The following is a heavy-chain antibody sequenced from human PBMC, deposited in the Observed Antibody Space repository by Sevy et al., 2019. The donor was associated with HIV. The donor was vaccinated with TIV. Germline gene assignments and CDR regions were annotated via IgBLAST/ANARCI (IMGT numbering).Heavy chain of an antibody. CDR3: ARGTRDGYNLYFDS. Sequence: SETLSLTCTVSDGSMSSYYWSWIRQPPGKGLEWFGYVYYNGNTNYNPSLESRVTMSIHTSMKQFSLKLRSVTAADTAMYYCARGTRDGYNLYFDSWGQGTLVTVSS. J-gene: IGHJ4*02. D-gene: IGHD5-12*01. CDR1: DGSMSSYY. CDR2: VYYNGNT. V-gene: IGHV4-59*01.